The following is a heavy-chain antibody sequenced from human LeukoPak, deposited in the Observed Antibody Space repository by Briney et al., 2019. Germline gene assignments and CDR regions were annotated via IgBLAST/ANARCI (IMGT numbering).Heavy chain of an antibody. D-gene: IGHD3-10*01. Sequence: SETLSLTSGVSGGSINFPNYWSWVRQAPGKGLEWIGEISHDGTTNYNPSLRSRVAMSLDRANNQFSLSLTSVTAADTAVYYCTREVRPFWPFAYWGQGVLVTVSS. CDR2: ISHDGTT. V-gene: IGHV4-4*02. CDR1: GGSINFPNY. CDR3: TREVRPFWPFAY. J-gene: IGHJ4*02.